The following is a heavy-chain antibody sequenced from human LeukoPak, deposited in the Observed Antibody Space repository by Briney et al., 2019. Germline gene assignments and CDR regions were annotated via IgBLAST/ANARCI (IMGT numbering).Heavy chain of an antibody. J-gene: IGHJ4*02. D-gene: IGHD6-19*01. V-gene: IGHV1-18*01. Sequence: GASVKVSCKASGYTFTSFGISWVRQAPGQGLEWVGWVSAYNGYNGNTNYAQKVQGRVTMTTDTSTSTAYMELRSLRSDDTAVYYCVRGLGQWLEQGIFFDFWGQGTLVTVSS. CDR3: VRGLGQWLEQGIFFDF. CDR2: VSAYNGYNGNT. CDR1: GYTFTSFG.